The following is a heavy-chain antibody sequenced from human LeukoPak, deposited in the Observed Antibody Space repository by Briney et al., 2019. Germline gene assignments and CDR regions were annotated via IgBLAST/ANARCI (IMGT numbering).Heavy chain of an antibody. CDR3: ARDYRYNCDY. V-gene: IGHV3-69-1*01. Sequence: GGSLRLSCEASGFTFSAYAMTWVRQAPGKGLEWVSSIGSDNKPHYSESVKGRFTISRDNAKNSLYLQMNSLRDEDTAVYYCARDYRYNCDYWGQGTLVTVSS. D-gene: IGHD5-18*01. CDR1: GFTFSAYA. J-gene: IGHJ4*02. CDR2: IGSDNKP.